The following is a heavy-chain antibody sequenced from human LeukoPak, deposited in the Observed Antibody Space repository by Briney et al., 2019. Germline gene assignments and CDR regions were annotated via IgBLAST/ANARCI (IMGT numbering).Heavy chain of an antibody. D-gene: IGHD3-10*01. CDR2: INHSGST. CDR1: GGSFSGYY. V-gene: IGHV4-34*01. Sequence: PSETLSLTCAVYGGSFSGYYWSWIRQPPGKGLEWIEEINHSGSTNYNPSLKSRVTISVDTSKNQFSLELSSVTAADTAVYYCAGGAYYYGSGSYADWGPGTMVTVSS. J-gene: IGHJ3*01. CDR3: AGGAYYYGSGSYAD.